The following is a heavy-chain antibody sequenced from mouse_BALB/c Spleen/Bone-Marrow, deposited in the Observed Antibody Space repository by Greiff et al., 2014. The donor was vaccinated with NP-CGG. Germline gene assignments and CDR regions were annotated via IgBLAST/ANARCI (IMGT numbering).Heavy chain of an antibody. D-gene: IGHD2-4*01. Sequence: VTLKECGAELVKPGASVKLSCTASGFNIKDTYMHWVKQRPEQSLEWIGRIDPANGNTKYDPKFQGKATITADTSSNTAYLQLSSLTSEDTAVYYCAMITTGAWFAYWGQGTLVTVSA. CDR1: GFNIKDTY. CDR3: AMITTGAWFAY. CDR2: IDPANGNT. V-gene: IGHV14-3*02. J-gene: IGHJ3*01.